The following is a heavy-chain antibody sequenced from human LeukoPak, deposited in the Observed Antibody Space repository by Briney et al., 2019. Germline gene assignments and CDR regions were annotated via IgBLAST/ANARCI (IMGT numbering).Heavy chain of an antibody. J-gene: IGHJ3*02. D-gene: IGHD5-12*01. CDR3: ARDGTYGSGYPEGFDI. CDR1: GYTFTGFF. Sequence: ASVKVSCKTSGYTFTGFFMHWVRQAPGQGLEWMGWINPNSGGTTYAQKFQGRVTMTRDTSISTAYMELSRLRSDDTAVYYCARDGTYGSGYPEGFDIWGQGTMVTVSS. CDR2: INPNSGGT. V-gene: IGHV1-2*02.